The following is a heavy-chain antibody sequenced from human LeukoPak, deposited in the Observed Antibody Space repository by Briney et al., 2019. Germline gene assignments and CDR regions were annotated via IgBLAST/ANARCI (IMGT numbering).Heavy chain of an antibody. J-gene: IGHJ4*02. Sequence: SETLSLTCAVYGGSFSGYYWSWIRQPPGKGLEWIGEINHSGSTNYNPSLKSRVTISVDTSKNQFSLKLNSMTAADTAVYYCARTPSIAAAGIFDYWGQGILVTVSS. D-gene: IGHD6-13*01. CDR3: ARTPSIAAAGIFDY. CDR2: INHSGST. V-gene: IGHV4-34*01. CDR1: GGSFSGYY.